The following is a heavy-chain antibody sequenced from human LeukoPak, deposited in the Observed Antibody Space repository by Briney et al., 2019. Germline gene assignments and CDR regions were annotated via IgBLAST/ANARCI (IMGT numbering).Heavy chain of an antibody. Sequence: PGGSLRLSCAASGFTFSSYGMPWVRQAPGKGLEWVAVISYDGSDKYYADSVKGRFTISRDNSKNTLYLQMNSLRAEDTALYYCAKDLYPGIAVAGDYWGQGTLVTVSS. V-gene: IGHV3-30*18. D-gene: IGHD6-19*01. CDR2: ISYDGSDK. CDR3: AKDLYPGIAVAGDY. J-gene: IGHJ4*02. CDR1: GFTFSSYG.